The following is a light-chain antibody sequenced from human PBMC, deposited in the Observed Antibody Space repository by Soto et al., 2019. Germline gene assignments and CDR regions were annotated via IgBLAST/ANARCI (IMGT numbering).Light chain of an antibody. Sequence: EIVLTQSPGALSFSPGERATLSCRASQSVSSSYLAWYQQKPGQAPSLLIYGASSRATGIPDRFSGTGSGTDFTLLISSLLYEDFAAYYCQQYDNRPLTFGGGTKVDIK. V-gene: IGKV3-20*01. CDR3: QQYDNRPLT. J-gene: IGKJ4*01. CDR2: GAS. CDR1: QSVSSSY.